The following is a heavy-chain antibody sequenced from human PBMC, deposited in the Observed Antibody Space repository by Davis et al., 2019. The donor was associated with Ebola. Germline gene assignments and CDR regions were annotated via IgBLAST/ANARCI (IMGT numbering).Heavy chain of an antibody. Sequence: GESLKISCEGSGFTFSSHSMNWARQAPGKGLEWVSSISSNSEHLQHADSVKGRFTISRDNSKNTLYLQMNSLRVDDTAVYYCARDQQLFFWGQGTLVTVSS. CDR1: GFTFSSHS. CDR3: ARDQQLFF. V-gene: IGHV3-21*04. J-gene: IGHJ1*01. D-gene: IGHD1-1*01. CDR2: ISSNSEHL.